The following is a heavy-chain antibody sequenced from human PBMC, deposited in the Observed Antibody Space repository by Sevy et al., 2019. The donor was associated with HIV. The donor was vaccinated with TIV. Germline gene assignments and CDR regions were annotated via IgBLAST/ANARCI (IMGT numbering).Heavy chain of an antibody. D-gene: IGHD1-26*01. Sequence: ASVKVSCKASGYTFTSYYMHWARQAPGQGLEWMGIINPSGGSTSYAQKFQGRVTMTRDTSTSTVYMELSSLRSEDTAVYYCARGPNPRPSYYYFDYWGQGTLVTVSS. CDR2: INPSGGST. J-gene: IGHJ4*02. CDR1: GYTFTSYY. V-gene: IGHV1-46*01. CDR3: ARGPNPRPSYYYFDY.